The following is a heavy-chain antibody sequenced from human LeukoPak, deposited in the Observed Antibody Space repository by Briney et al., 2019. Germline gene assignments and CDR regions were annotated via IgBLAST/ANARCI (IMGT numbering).Heavy chain of an antibody. Sequence: PGRSLRLSCAASGFTFSSYGMHWVRQAPGKGLEWVAVISYDGSNKYYADSVKGRFTISRGNSKNTLYLQMNSLRAEDTAVYYCARARGGHYWGQGTLVTVSS. CDR3: ARARGGHY. J-gene: IGHJ4*02. CDR1: GFTFSSYG. V-gene: IGHV3-30*03. CDR2: ISYDGSNK. D-gene: IGHD3-10*01.